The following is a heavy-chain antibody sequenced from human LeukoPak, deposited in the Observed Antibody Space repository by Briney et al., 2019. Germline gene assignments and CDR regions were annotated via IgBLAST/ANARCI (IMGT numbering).Heavy chain of an antibody. J-gene: IGHJ4*02. CDR2: ISYDGSNK. CDR1: GFSFDDFG. Sequence: GRSLRLSCAASGFSFDDFGMHWVRQAPGKGLEWVAVISYDGSNKYYADSVKGRFTIPRDNSKNTLYLQMNSLRAEDTAVYYCARDGERYFDYWGQGTLVTVSS. CDR3: ARDGERYFDY. V-gene: IGHV3-30*03. D-gene: IGHD1-1*01.